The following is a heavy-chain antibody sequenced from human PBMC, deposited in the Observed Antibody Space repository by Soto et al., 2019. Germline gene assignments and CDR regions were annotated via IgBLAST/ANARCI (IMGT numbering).Heavy chain of an antibody. CDR3: XXDDEYDDNGLDY. CDR1: GFLFSRFD. V-gene: IGHV3-33*01. J-gene: IGHJ4*02. CDR2: IVNLGGRK. Sequence: QVQLVESGGGVVQPGTSLRLSCAASGFLFSRFDMHWVRQAPGKGLEWVAVIVNLGGRKDYADSVRGRFTISRDNSRNTLFLEMSSXXXXXXXXXXXXXDDEYDDNGLDYWGQGTLVTVSS. D-gene: IGHD1-1*01.